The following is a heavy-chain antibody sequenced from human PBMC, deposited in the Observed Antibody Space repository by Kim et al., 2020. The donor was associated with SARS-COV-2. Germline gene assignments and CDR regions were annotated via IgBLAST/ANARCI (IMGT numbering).Heavy chain of an antibody. CDR3: ARGRYYYYGMDV. J-gene: IGHJ6*02. V-gene: IGHV4-34*01. CDR1: GGSFSGYY. CDR2: INHSGST. Sequence: GSLRLSCAVYGGSFSGYYWSWIRQPPGKGLEWIGEINHSGSTNYNPSLKSRVTISVDTSKNQFSLKLSSVTAADTAVYYCARGRYYYYGMDVWGQGTTVTVTS.